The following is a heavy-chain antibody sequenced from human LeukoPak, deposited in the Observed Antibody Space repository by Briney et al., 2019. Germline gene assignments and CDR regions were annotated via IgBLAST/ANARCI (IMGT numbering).Heavy chain of an antibody. V-gene: IGHV4-34*01. CDR1: GGSFSGYY. CDR2: INHSGST. Sequence: PSETLSLTCAVYGGSFSGYYWSWIRQPPGKGLEWIGEINHSGSTNYNPSLKSRVTISVDTVKNQFSLKLSSVTAADTAVYYCARGVTVTYFDYWGQGTLVTVSS. CDR3: ARGVTVTYFDY. J-gene: IGHJ4*02. D-gene: IGHD4-17*01.